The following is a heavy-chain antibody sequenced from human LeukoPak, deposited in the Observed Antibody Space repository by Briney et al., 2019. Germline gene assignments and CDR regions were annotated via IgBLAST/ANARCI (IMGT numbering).Heavy chain of an antibody. CDR1: GFTLSNYW. D-gene: IGHD6-6*01. J-gene: IGHJ4*02. CDR2: IKQDGSEK. Sequence: GGSLRLSCAASGFTLSNYWMNWARQAPGKGLEWVASIKQDGSEKYYVDSVKGRFTISRDNAKNSLYLQMNSLRAEDTAVYYCARGSNSAFDYWGQGTLVTVSS. V-gene: IGHV3-7*04. CDR3: ARGSNSAFDY.